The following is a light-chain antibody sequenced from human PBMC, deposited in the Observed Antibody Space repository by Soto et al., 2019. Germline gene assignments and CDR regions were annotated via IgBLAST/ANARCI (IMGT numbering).Light chain of an antibody. J-gene: IGLJ1*01. CDR2: SNN. CDR3: AAWDDSLNALV. CDR1: SSNIGSNT. V-gene: IGLV1-44*01. Sequence: QSVLTQPPSASGTPGQRVTISCSGSSSNIGSNTVSWYQQVPGTAPKLLIYSNNQRPSGVPDRFSGSKSGTSASLATSGLQSEDVADYYCAAWDDSLNALVFGTGTQLTVL.